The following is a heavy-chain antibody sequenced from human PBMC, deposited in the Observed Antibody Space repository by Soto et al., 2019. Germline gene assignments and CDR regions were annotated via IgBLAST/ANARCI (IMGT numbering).Heavy chain of an antibody. D-gene: IGHD3-22*01. CDR3: ARSEQYYESSGYYHPSGYYYYGMDV. J-gene: IGHJ6*02. CDR1: GYTFTNYA. CDR2: INAGNGNT. V-gene: IGHV1-3*01. Sequence: ASVKVSCKASGYTFTNYAMHWVRQAPGQRLEWMGWINAGNGNTKYSQIFEGRVTITRDTSATIAYMELSSLRSEDTAVYYCARSEQYYESSGYYHPSGYYYYGMDVWGQGTTVTVSS.